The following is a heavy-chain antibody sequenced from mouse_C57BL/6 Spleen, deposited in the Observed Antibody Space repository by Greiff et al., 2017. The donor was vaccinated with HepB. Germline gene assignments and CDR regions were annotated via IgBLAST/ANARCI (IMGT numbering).Heavy chain of an antibody. J-gene: IGHJ4*01. V-gene: IGHV1-69*01. D-gene: IGHD1-1*01. CDR2: IDPSDSYT. Sequence: QVQLQQSGAELVMPGASVKLSCKASGYTFTSYWMHWVKQRPGQGLEWIGEIDPSDSYTNYNQKFKGKSTLTVDKSSSTAYMQLSSLTSEDSAVYYCARKPNYYGSSYYAMDYWGQGTSVTVSS. CDR3: ARKPNYYGSSYYAMDY. CDR1: GYTFTSYW.